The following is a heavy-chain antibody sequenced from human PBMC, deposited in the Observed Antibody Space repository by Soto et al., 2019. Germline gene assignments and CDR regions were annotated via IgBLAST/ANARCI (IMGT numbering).Heavy chain of an antibody. D-gene: IGHD6-6*01. CDR3: ARTLGNIEARPLFAAFDI. Sequence: QVQLVQSGAEVKKPGSSVKVSCKASGGTFSSYAISWVRQAPGQGLEWMGGIIPIFGTANYAQKCQGRVTITADKSTSTAYMELSSLRSEDTAVYYCARTLGNIEARPLFAAFDIWGQGTTVTVS. CDR2: IIPIFGTA. V-gene: IGHV1-69*06. CDR1: GGTFSSYA. J-gene: IGHJ3*02.